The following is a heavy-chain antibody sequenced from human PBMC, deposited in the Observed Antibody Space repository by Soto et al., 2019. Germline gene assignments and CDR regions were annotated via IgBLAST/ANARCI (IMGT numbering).Heavy chain of an antibody. CDR3: ARDVCSGGSCYGGGAFDI. D-gene: IGHD2-15*01. CDR2: INPNSGGT. CDR1: GYTFTGYY. V-gene: IGHV1-2*04. J-gene: IGHJ3*02. Sequence: ASVKVSCKASGYTFTGYYMQWVRQAPGQGLEWMGWINPNSGGTNYAQKFQGWVTMTRDTSISTAYMELSRLRSDDTAVYYCARDVCSGGSCYGGGAFDIWGQGTMVTVSS.